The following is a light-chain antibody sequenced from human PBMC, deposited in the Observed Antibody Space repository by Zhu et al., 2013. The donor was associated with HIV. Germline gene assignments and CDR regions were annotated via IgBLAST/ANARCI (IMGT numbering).Light chain of an antibody. Sequence: QSVLTQPPSVSAAPGQKVTISCSGSSSNIGKNYVSWYQQVPGAAPKLLIYDNNKRPSGIPDRFSGSKSGTSATLGITGLQTGDEADYYCGTWDSRLSALFGGGTKLTVL. J-gene: IGLJ2*01. CDR2: DNN. CDR3: GTWDSRLSAL. CDR1: SSNIGKNY. V-gene: IGLV1-51*01.